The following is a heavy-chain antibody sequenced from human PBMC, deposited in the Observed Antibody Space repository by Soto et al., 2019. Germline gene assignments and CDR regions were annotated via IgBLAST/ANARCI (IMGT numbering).Heavy chain of an antibody. CDR1: GFTFRNYN. Sequence: GGSLRLSCAASGFTFRNYNMNWVRQAPGKGLEWLSYISGASGTIYYADSMQGRFTISRDNAKNSLYLQMNSLRAEDTAMYYCARDCGYGYLIDVWAQRTTVTGSS. CDR3: ARDCGYGYLIDV. V-gene: IGHV3-48*01. J-gene: IGHJ6*02. D-gene: IGHD5-12*01. CDR2: ISGASGTI.